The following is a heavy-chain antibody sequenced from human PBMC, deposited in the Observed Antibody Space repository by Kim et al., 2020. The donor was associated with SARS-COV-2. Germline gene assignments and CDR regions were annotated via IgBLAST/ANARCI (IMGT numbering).Heavy chain of an antibody. D-gene: IGHD3-22*01. J-gene: IGHJ4*02. Sequence: GGSLRHSCAASGFTFSSYSMNWVRQAPGKGLEWVSSISSSSSYIYYADSVKGRFTISRDNAKNSLYLQMNSLRAEDTAVYYCARDRDSSGYLLRYWGQGTLVTVSS. CDR1: GFTFSSYS. CDR2: ISSSSSYI. V-gene: IGHV3-21*01. CDR3: ARDRDSSGYLLRY.